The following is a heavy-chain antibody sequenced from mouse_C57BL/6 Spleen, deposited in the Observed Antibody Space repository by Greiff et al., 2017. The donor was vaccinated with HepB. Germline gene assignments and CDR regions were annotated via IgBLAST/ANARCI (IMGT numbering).Heavy chain of an antibody. CDR3: ARRTGTEGFDY. V-gene: IGHV1-82*01. Sequence: QVQLKQSGPELVKPGASVKISCKASGYAFSSSWMNWVKQRPGKGLEWIGRIYPGDGDTNYNGKFKGKATLTADKSSSTAYMQLSSLTSEDSAVYFCARRTGTEGFDYWGQGTTLTVSS. CDR1: GYAFSSSW. CDR2: IYPGDGDT. J-gene: IGHJ2*01. D-gene: IGHD4-1*01.